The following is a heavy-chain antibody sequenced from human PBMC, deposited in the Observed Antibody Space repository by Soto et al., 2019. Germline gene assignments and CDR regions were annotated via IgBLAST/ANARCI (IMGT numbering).Heavy chain of an antibody. Sequence: PSETLSLTCAVYVGSFSGYYWSWIRQPPGKGLEWIGEINHSGSTNYNPSLKSRVTISVDTSKNQFSLKLSSVTAADTAVYYCARGGRQQQYGMDVWGQGTTVTVSS. CDR3: ARGGRQQQYGMDV. CDR1: VGSFSGYY. V-gene: IGHV4-34*01. CDR2: INHSGST. D-gene: IGHD6-13*01. J-gene: IGHJ6*02.